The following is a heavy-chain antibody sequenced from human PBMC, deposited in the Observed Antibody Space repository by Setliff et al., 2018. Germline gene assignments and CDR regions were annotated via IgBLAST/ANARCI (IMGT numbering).Heavy chain of an antibody. V-gene: IGHV1-69*05. CDR1: GGTFRNYG. J-gene: IGHJ6*03. D-gene: IGHD5-18*01. CDR3: ARDGVHTAMLIDYYYYMDV. CDR2: TIPVFGTT. Sequence: SVKVSCKASGGTFRNYGISWVRQAPGQGLEWMGGTIPVFGTTDYSQKFQGRVTIITDESTSTAFMQLSSLRSEDTAVYYCARDGVHTAMLIDYYYYMDVWGKGTTVTVSS.